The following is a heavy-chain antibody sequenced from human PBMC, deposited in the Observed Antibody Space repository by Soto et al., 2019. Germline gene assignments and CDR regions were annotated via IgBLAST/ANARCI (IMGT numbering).Heavy chain of an antibody. J-gene: IGHJ6*02. CDR3: ARQYYDFWRGYYSSLTYYYYYGMDV. CDR1: GGSISSSSYY. D-gene: IGHD3-3*01. Sequence: SETLSLTXTVSGGSISSSSYYWGWIRQPPGKGLEWIGSIYYSGSTYYNPSLKSRVTISVDTSKNQFSLKLSSVTAADTAVYYCARQYYDFWRGYYSSLTYYYYYGMDVWGQGTTVTVSS. V-gene: IGHV4-39*01. CDR2: IYYSGST.